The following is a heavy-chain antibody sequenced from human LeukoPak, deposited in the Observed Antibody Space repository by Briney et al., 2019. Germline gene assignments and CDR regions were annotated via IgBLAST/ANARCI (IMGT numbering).Heavy chain of an antibody. Sequence: SATLSLTCTVSGGSISSSSYYWGWIRQPPGKGLGWIGSIYYSGSTYYNPSLKSRVTISVDTSKNKSSLKLSSVIAADTAVYYCARRRIAAGWFDPWGQGTLVTVSS. CDR1: GGSISSSSYY. J-gene: IGHJ5*02. CDR3: ARRRIAAGWFDP. CDR2: IYYSGST. D-gene: IGHD6-13*01. V-gene: IGHV4-39*01.